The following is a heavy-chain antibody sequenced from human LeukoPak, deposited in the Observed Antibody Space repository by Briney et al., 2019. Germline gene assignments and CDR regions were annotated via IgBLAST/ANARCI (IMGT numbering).Heavy chain of an antibody. CDR1: GGSVSSSNG. Sequence: SETLSLTCAVSGGSVSSSNGWSWVRQSPGKGLAWIGEIYHTGGTNYNPSLKSRVTISVDKSKNQFSLRLSSVTAADTAVYYCARAGYSSGCLDYWGQGTLVTVSS. CDR3: ARAGYSSGCLDY. V-gene: IGHV4-4*02. J-gene: IGHJ4*02. CDR2: IYHTGGT. D-gene: IGHD6-19*01.